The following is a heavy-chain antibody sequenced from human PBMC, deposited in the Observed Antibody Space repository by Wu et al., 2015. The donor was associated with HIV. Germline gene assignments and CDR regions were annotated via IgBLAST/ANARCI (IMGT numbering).Heavy chain of an antibody. CDR1: GGTFSSFA. V-gene: IGHV1-69*12. CDR3: ARVAGSSWYREFDM. D-gene: IGHD6-13*01. J-gene: IGHJ3*02. Sequence: QVRLVQSGAEVKKPGSSVKVSCKASGGTFSSFALSWVRQAPGQGPEWVGGIIPLFDTSHSAQNFRDRVTITADESTSTAYMELNSLTFEDTAVYYCARVAGSSWYREFDMWGQGTMVTVSS. CDR2: IIPLFDTS.